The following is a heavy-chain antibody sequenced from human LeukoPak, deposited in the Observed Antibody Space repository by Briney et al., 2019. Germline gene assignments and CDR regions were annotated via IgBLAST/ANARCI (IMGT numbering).Heavy chain of an antibody. CDR1: GGTFSSYD. J-gene: IGHJ3*02. D-gene: IGHD3-10*01. CDR2: IMPISGTA. Sequence: SVKVSCKASGGTFSSYDISWVRQAPGQGLEWMGGIMPISGTANYAQKFQGRVTITADKPTNTAYMELSSLRSEDTAVYYCVQGWGSTYGFDIWGQGTMVTVSS. CDR3: VQGWGSTYGFDI. V-gene: IGHV1-69*06.